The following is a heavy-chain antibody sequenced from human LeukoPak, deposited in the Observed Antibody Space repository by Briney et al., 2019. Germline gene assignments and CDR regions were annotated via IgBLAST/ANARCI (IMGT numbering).Heavy chain of an antibody. D-gene: IGHD4-17*01. Sequence: GGSLRLSCEGSGFTFSSFAMSWLRHSPGKGLEWVSSISGSGFTTYYSDSVRGRFAISRDNSKSTLWLQMTSLRAEDTALYYCAKDQRFWGQGTLVTVSS. V-gene: IGHV3-23*01. J-gene: IGHJ1*01. CDR2: ISGSGFTT. CDR1: GFTFSSFA. CDR3: AKDQRF.